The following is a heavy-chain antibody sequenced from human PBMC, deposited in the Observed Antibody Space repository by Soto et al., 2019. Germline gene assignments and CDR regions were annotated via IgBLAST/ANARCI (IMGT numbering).Heavy chain of an antibody. Sequence: GGSQRLSCAASGYTFSSYWMSWVRQAPGKGLEWVANIKQDGSEKYYVDSVKGRFTISRDNAKNSLYLQMNSLRAEDTAVYYCARGPSILTGYYWYFDYWGQGTLVTVSS. CDR3: ARGPSILTGYYWYFDY. D-gene: IGHD3-9*01. J-gene: IGHJ4*02. CDR1: GYTFSSYW. CDR2: IKQDGSEK. V-gene: IGHV3-7*03.